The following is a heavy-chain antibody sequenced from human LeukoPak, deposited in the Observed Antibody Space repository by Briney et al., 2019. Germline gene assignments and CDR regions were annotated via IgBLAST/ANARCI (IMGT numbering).Heavy chain of an antibody. CDR1: GGSISSYY. Sequence: SETLSLTCTVSGGSISSYYWSWIRQPPGKGLEWIGYIYYSGSTNYNPSLKSRVTISVDTSKNQFSLKLSPVTAADTAVYYCARGEYYDFWSGYYNGFDYWGQGTLVTVSS. CDR2: IYYSGST. V-gene: IGHV4-59*01. J-gene: IGHJ4*02. D-gene: IGHD3-3*01. CDR3: ARGEYYDFWSGYYNGFDY.